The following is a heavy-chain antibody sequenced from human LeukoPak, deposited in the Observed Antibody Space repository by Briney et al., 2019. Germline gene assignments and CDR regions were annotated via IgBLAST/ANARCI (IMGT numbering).Heavy chain of an antibody. CDR3: ARAPTYYYDSSGYYVEYNWFDP. CDR2: IYYSGGT. J-gene: IGHJ5*02. D-gene: IGHD3-22*01. V-gene: IGHV4-59*01. Sequence: SETLSLTCTVSGGSISSYYWSWIRQPPGKGLEWIGYIYYSGGTNYKSSLKSRVTISVDTSKNQFSLKLRSVTAADTAVYYCARAPTYYYDSSGYYVEYNWFDPWGQGTLVTVSS. CDR1: GGSISSYY.